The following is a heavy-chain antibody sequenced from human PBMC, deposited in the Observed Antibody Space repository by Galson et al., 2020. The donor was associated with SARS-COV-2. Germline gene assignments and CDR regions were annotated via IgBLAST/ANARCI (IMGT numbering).Heavy chain of an antibody. CDR3: AKATSTFWLGQLRTDAFDV. Sequence: GESLKIYCAASGFTFSRYGMHWVRQAPGKGLEWLTVITYEGSKKPYEDSVNGRFIISRDSVKNTLYLQMNSLRFDDTAIYFCAKATSTFWLGQLRTDAFDVWGQGKMVTVSS. V-gene: IGHV3-30*18. J-gene: IGHJ3*01. CDR1: GFTFSRYG. CDR2: ITYEGSKK. D-gene: IGHD3-10*01.